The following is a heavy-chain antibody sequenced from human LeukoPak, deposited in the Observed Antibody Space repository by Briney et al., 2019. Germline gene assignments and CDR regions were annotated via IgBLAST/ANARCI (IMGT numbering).Heavy chain of an antibody. D-gene: IGHD3-22*01. CDR3: AIHPSDSSGYFSY. V-gene: IGHV7-4-1*02. CDR1: GYTFTNYT. J-gene: IGHJ4*02. CDR2: IDTKTGNP. Sequence: GASVKVSCKASGYTFTNYTVNWVRQAPGQGLEYMGWIDTKTGNPTYAQGFTGRFVFSLGTSVSTAYLQISSLKAEDTAVYYCAIHPSDSSGYFSYWGQGALVTVSS.